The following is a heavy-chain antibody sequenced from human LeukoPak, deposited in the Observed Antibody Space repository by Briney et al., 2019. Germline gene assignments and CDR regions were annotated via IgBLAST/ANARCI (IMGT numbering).Heavy chain of an antibody. CDR3: AKGGSYYEDYSDY. J-gene: IGHJ4*02. D-gene: IGHD3-22*01. CDR2: ISGSGGST. Sequence: GGSLRLSCAASGFTFSSYAMSWVRQAPGKGLEWVSAISGSGGSTYYADFVKGRVTISRDNSKNTLYLQMNSLRAEDTAVYYCAKGGSYYEDYSDYWGQGTLVTVSS. CDR1: GFTFSSYA. V-gene: IGHV3-23*01.